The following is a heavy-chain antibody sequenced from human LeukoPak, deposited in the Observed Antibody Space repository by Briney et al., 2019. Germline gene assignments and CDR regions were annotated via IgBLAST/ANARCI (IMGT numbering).Heavy chain of an antibody. CDR2: IYTSGST. CDR3: SRVPSYCGGDCYIDY. D-gene: IGHD2-21*01. J-gene: IGHJ4*02. CDR1: GGSISSYY. V-gene: IGHV4-4*07. Sequence: SETLSLTCTVSGGSISSYYWSWIRQPAGKGLEWIGRIYTSGSTNYNPSLKSRVPMSVDTSKNQFSLKLSSVTAADTAVYYCSRVPSYCGGDCYIDYWGQGTLVTVSS.